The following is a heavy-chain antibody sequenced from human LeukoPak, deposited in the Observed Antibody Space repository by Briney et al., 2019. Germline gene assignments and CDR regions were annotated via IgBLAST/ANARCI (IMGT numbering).Heavy chain of an antibody. D-gene: IGHD3-9*01. Sequence: PGGSLRLSCVASGFSFSTYGLHWVRQAPGKGLEWVAVISYNGDNKHYAESVKGRFTISRDNSKNTLDLQMNSLSPEDTAVYYCARVETGYELDYWGQGTLVTVSS. CDR2: ISYNGDNK. V-gene: IGHV3-30*03. CDR3: ARVETGYELDY. J-gene: IGHJ4*02. CDR1: GFSFSTYG.